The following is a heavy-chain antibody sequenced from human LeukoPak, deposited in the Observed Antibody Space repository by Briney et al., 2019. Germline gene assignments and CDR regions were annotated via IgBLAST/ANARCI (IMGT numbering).Heavy chain of an antibody. V-gene: IGHV3-30*02. CDR1: GLMFSTSV. Sequence: GGSLRLSCAASGLMFSTSVMHWVRQAPGKGLEWVAFIQYDGSEIYYADSLKGRFTISRDNSKNTLYLQMNSLRAEDTAVFYCARESGAAKIGQMLNYWGQGTLVTVSS. CDR3: ARESGAAKIGQMLNY. CDR2: IQYDGSEI. J-gene: IGHJ4*02. D-gene: IGHD3-10*02.